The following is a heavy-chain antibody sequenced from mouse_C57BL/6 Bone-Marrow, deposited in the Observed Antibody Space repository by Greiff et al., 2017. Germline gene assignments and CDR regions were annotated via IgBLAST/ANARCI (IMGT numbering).Heavy chain of an antibody. J-gene: IGHJ4*01. CDR2: INPYNGGT. CDR3: ARSWWDAMDY. V-gene: IGHV1-19*01. CDR1: GYTFTDYY. D-gene: IGHD1-1*02. Sequence: EVKLVESGPVLVKPGASVKMSCKASGYTFTDYYMNWVKQSHGKSLEWIGVINPYNGGTSYNQKFKGKATLTVDKSSSTAYMELNSLTSEDSAVYYCARSWWDAMDYWGQGTSGTVSS.